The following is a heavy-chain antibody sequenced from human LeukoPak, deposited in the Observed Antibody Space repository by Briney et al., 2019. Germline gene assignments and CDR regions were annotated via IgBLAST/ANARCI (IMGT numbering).Heavy chain of an antibody. V-gene: IGHV1-69*13. CDR2: IIPIFGTA. J-gene: IGHJ5*02. CDR1: GGTFSSYA. CDR3: ARDLEGWFDP. Sequence: ASVKVSCKASGGTFSSYAISWLRQAPGQGLEWMGGIIPIFGTANYAQKFQGRVTITADESTSTAYMELSSLRSEDTAVYYCARDLEGWFDPWGQGTLVTVSS.